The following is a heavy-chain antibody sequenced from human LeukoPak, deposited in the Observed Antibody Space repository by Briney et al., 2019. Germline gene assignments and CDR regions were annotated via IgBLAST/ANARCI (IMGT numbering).Heavy chain of an antibody. Sequence: GESLKISCKGSGYSFTSYWIGWVRQMPGKGLEWMGIIYPGDSDTRYSPSFQGQVTISADKSTSTAYLQWSSLKASDTAMYYCARLWGQLGPNDAFDIWGQGTMVTVSS. CDR2: IYPGDSDT. J-gene: IGHJ3*02. CDR1: GYSFTSYW. D-gene: IGHD6-13*01. V-gene: IGHV5-51*03. CDR3: ARLWGQLGPNDAFDI.